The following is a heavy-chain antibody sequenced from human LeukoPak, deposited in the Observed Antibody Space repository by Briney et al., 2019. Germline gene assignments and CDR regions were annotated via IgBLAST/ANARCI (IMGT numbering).Heavy chain of an antibody. CDR1: GYSFTSYA. CDR2: INADNGDT. CDR3: ARDVSSSSDY. V-gene: IGHV1-3*01. D-gene: IGHD6-6*01. J-gene: IGHJ4*02. Sequence: ASVKVSCKASGYSFTSYAMHWVRQAPGQGLEWMGWINADNGDTKYSQKFQGRVTITRDTSASTAYMEASSLRSEDTAVYYCARDVSSSSDYWGQGTLVTVSS.